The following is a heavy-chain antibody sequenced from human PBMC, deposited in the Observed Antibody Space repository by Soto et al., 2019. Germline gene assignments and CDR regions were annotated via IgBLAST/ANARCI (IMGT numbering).Heavy chain of an antibody. Sequence: QVQVVQSGAEVKKPGASVKVSCKTSGYIFSNYGISWARQAPGQGLEWMGWNSGNNDKTYYAQKFRGRVTMTTDTSTATAYMDLRSLRSDDTAVYYCVRVGSSGHDRAGVDWGQGSLVTVSS. CDR3: VRVGSSGHDRAGVD. V-gene: IGHV1-18*01. CDR1: GYIFSNYG. J-gene: IGHJ4*02. D-gene: IGHD3-10*01. CDR2: NSGNNDKT.